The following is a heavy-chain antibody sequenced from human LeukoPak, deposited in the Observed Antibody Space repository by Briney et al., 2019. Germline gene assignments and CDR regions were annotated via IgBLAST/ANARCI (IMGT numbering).Heavy chain of an antibody. CDR1: GGSISSYY. Sequence: SETLSLTCTVSGGSISSYYWSWIRQPPGKGLEWIGYIYYSGSTNYNPSLKSRVTISVDTSKNQFSLKLSSVTAAVTAVYYCARDYYSSSSVVNWGQGTLVTVSS. J-gene: IGHJ4*02. CDR2: IYYSGST. V-gene: IGHV4-59*12. CDR3: ARDYYSSSSVVN. D-gene: IGHD6-6*01.